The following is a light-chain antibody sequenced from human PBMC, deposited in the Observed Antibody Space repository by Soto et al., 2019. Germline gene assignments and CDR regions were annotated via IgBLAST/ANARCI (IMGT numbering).Light chain of an antibody. CDR1: SSDVGAYYS. J-gene: IGLJ1*01. Sequence: QSVLTQPASVSGSPGQSITISCTGTSSDVGAYYSVSWYQQHPGKAPKLMIYEVSNRPSGVSNRFSGSKSGNTASLTISGLQAEDAADYYCSSYSSSSTYVFGTGTKVTVL. CDR3: SSYSSSSTYV. V-gene: IGLV2-14*01. CDR2: EVS.